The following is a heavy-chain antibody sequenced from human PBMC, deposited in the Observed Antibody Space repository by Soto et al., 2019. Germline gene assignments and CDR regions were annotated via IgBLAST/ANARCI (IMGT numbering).Heavy chain of an antibody. CDR2: ISASGGAT. CDR1: GFTFSTFA. Sequence: EVQLLESGGGLVQPGGSLRLSCTASGFTFSTFAMDWVRQAPGKGLEWVSAISASGGATYYADSVKGRFTISRDNSMNTLFLQMYSLRAEDTAVYYCAKDPTLRLGELSFFDYWGQGTLVTVSS. J-gene: IGHJ4*02. D-gene: IGHD3-16*02. V-gene: IGHV3-23*01. CDR3: AKDPTLRLGELSFFDY.